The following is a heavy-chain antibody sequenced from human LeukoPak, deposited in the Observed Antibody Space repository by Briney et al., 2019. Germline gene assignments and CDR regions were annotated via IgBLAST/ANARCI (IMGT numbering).Heavy chain of an antibody. D-gene: IGHD5-12*01. CDR2: ISDSGDRT. CDR1: GFIFSTSS. CDR3: ARVPVPTAYYYYGMDV. Sequence: GGSLRLSCAASGFIFSTSSMNWVRQAPGKGLEWVSSISDSGDRTFYADSVKGRFTISRDDSKNTLFLQINSLRDEDTAVYYCARVPVPTAYYYYGMDVWGQGTTVTVSS. J-gene: IGHJ6*02. V-gene: IGHV3-23*01.